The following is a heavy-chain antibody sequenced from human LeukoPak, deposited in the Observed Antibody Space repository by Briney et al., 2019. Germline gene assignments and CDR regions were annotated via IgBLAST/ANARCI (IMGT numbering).Heavy chain of an antibody. CDR3: ASSYCSSTSCQRAFDY. CDR2: IIPIFGTA. CDR1: GDTFSSYA. Sequence: SVKVSCKASGDTFSSYAISWVRQAPGQGLEWMGGIIPIFGTANYAQKFQGRVTITADESTSTAYMELSSLRSEDTAVYYCASSYCSSTSCQRAFDYWGQGTLVTVSS. V-gene: IGHV1-69*13. D-gene: IGHD2-2*01. J-gene: IGHJ4*02.